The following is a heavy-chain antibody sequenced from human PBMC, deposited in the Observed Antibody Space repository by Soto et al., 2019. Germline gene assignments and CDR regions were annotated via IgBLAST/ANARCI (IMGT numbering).Heavy chain of an antibody. D-gene: IGHD3-3*01. CDR1: GGSISSGDYC. CDR3: ARDNILGILYGGMDV. V-gene: IGHV4-30-4*02. Sequence: SDTLSLTCTVSGGSISSGDYCWSWIRQPPGKGLEWIGYIYYSGSTYYNPSLKSRVTISVDTSKNQFSLKLSSVTAADTAVYYCARDNILGILYGGMDVWGQGTTVTVSS. CDR2: IYYSGST. J-gene: IGHJ6*02.